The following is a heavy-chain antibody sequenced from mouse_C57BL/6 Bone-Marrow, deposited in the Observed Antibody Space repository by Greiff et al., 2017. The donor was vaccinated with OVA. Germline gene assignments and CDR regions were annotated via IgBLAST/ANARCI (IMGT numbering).Heavy chain of an antibody. CDR3: ARYDYDALFDY. V-gene: IGHV1-42*01. CDR1: GYSFTGYY. D-gene: IGHD2-4*01. J-gene: IGHJ2*01. Sequence: DVQLQESGPELVKPGASVKISCKASGYSFTGYYMNWVKQSPEKSLEWIGEINPSTGGTTYNQKFKAKATLTVDKSSSTAYMQLKSLTSEDSAVYYCARYDYDALFDYWGQGTTLTVSS. CDR2: INPSTGGT.